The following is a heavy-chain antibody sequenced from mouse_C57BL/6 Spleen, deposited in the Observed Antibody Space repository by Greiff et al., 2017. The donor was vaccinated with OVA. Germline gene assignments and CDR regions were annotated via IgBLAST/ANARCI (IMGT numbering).Heavy chain of an antibody. CDR1: GYTFTSYW. J-gene: IGHJ4*01. CDR2: IDPSDSYT. V-gene: IGHV1-59*01. Sequence: VQLQQSGAELVRPGTSVKLSCKSSGYTFTSYWMHWVKQRPGQGLEWIGVIDPSDSYTNYNQKFKGKATLTVDTSSSTAYMQLSSLTSEDSAVYYCARYDGYYDAMDYWGQGTSVTVSS. CDR3: ARYDGYYDAMDY. D-gene: IGHD2-2*01.